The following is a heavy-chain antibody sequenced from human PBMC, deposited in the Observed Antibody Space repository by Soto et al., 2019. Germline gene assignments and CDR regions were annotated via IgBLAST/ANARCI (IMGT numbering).Heavy chain of an antibody. CDR1: GGTFSPYT. CDR2: IIPFLGVT. Sequence: SVKVSCKASGGTFSPYTINWVRQAPGQGLEWMGRIIPFLGVTNYAQKFQARVTITADKSTATAYMELSGLRFEDTAVYYCARDWESTVSTWSFGAFWGRGTLVTVSS. D-gene: IGHD3-10*01. CDR3: ARDWESTVSTWSFGAF. V-gene: IGHV1-69*04. J-gene: IGHJ4*02.